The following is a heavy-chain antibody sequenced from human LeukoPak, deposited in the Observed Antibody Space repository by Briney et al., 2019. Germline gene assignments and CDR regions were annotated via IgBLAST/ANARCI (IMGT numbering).Heavy chain of an antibody. CDR1: GGSISSGSYY. J-gene: IGHJ4*02. CDR3: ARGYCSSTSCYGGD. D-gene: IGHD2-2*01. Sequence: SETLSLTCTVSGGSISSGSYYWSWIRRPAGKGLEWIGRIYTSGSTNYNPSLKSRVTISVDTSKNQFPLKLSSVTAADTAVYYCARGYCSSTSCYGGDWGQGTLVTVSS. V-gene: IGHV4-61*02. CDR2: IYTSGST.